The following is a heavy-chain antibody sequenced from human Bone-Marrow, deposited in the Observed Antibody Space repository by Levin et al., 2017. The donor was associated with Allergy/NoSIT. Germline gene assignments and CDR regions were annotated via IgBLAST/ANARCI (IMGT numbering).Heavy chain of an antibody. CDR2: VNPNSGAV. V-gene: IGHV1-2*02. Sequence: ASVKVSCKASGFAFTGYYLHWVRRAPGQGLEWMGWVNPNSGAVNSAQKFQGRVTMTRDTSTSTAYMEMSGLTSDETAGYYCAREDHSRAWYRWFDPWGQGSLVIVSS. D-gene: IGHD6-19*01. J-gene: IGHJ5*02. CDR1: GFAFTGYY. CDR3: AREDHSRAWYRWFDP.